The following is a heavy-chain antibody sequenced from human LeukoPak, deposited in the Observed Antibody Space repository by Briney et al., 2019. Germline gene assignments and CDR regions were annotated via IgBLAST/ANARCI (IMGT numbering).Heavy chain of an antibody. J-gene: IGHJ4*02. CDR1: GFTFSSYG. D-gene: IGHD4-23*01. V-gene: IGHV3-30*02. CDR3: TDC. Sequence: GGSLRLSCAASGFTFSSYGMHWVRQAPGKGLEWVALIWFDGTNKYYADSVKGRFTISRDNSNNTLYLQMNSLYYCARQTTVATDCWGQGTLVAVSS. CDR2: IWFDGTNK.